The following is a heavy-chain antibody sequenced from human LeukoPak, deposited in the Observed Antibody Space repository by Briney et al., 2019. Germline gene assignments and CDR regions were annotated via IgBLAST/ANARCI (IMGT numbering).Heavy chain of an antibody. CDR2: IYYSGST. CDR1: GGSISSSSYY. V-gene: IGHV4-39*07. Sequence: SETLSLTCTVSGGSISSSSYYWGWIRQPPGKGLEWIGSIYYSGSTYYNPSLKSRVTISVDTSKNQFSLKLSSVTAADTAVYYCAREDRQQLVLAYYYYYYMDVWGKGTTVTVSS. D-gene: IGHD6-6*01. CDR3: AREDRQQLVLAYYYYYYMDV. J-gene: IGHJ6*03.